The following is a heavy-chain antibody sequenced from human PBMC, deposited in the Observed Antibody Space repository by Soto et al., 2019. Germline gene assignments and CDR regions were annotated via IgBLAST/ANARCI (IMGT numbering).Heavy chain of an antibody. V-gene: IGHV4-59*01. Sequence: SETLSFTCTVSGGSISSYYWSWIRQPPGKGLEWIGYIYYSGSTNYNPSLKSRVTISVDTSKNQFSLKLSSVTAADTAVYYCARVKNWFDTWGQGTMVTVSS. CDR1: GGSISSYY. CDR3: ARVKNWFDT. CDR2: IYYSGST. J-gene: IGHJ5*02.